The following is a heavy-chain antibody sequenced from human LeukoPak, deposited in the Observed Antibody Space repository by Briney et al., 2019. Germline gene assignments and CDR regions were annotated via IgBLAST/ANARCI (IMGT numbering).Heavy chain of an antibody. Sequence: ASVKVSCKASGYTFTGYYMHWVRQAPGQGLEWMGWINPNSGGTNYAQKFQGRVTMTRDTSISTAYMELSRLRSGDTAVYYCASTLLEWSYWANWFDPWGQGTLVTVSS. CDR1: GYTFTGYY. CDR2: INPNSGGT. V-gene: IGHV1-2*02. D-gene: IGHD3-3*01. J-gene: IGHJ5*02. CDR3: ASTLLEWSYWANWFDP.